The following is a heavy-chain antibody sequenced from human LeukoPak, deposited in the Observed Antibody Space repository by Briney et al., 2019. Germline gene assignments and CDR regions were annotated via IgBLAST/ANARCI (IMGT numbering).Heavy chain of an antibody. J-gene: IGHJ3*02. CDR1: GGSISSYY. V-gene: IGHV4-59*08. CDR3: ARHRLTMVRGVSAFDI. CDR2: IYYSGST. D-gene: IGHD3-10*01. Sequence: SETLSLTCTVSGGSISSYYWSWIRQPPGKGLEWIGYIYYSGSTNYNPSLKSRVTISVDTSKNQFSLKLSSVTAADTAVYYCARHRLTMVRGVSAFDIWGQGTMVTVSS.